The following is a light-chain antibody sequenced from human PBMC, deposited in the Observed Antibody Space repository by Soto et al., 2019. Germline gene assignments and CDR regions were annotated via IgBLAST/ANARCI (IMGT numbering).Light chain of an antibody. V-gene: IGKV1-5*03. CDR2: QAS. Sequence: DIQMTQSPSTLSASVGDRVTITCRASQSISSWLAWYQQKPGKAPKLLIYQASSLESGVPSRFSGSGSGTEVTLASSSLQPDDFATYHCQQYNTYPTWTFGEGTKVEI. CDR3: QQYNTYPTWT. CDR1: QSISSW. J-gene: IGKJ1*01.